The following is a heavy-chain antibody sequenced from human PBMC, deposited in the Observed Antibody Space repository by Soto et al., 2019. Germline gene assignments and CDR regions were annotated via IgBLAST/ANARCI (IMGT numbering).Heavy chain of an antibody. Sequence: ASVKVSCKASGFTFTSSAMQWVRQARGQRLEWIGWIVVGSGNTNYAQKFQERVTITRDMSTSTAYMELSSLRSEDTAVYYCAADHSTNYYYHGMDVWGQGTTVTVSS. J-gene: IGHJ6*02. CDR3: AADHSTNYYYHGMDV. V-gene: IGHV1-58*02. CDR1: GFTFTSSA. CDR2: IVVGSGNT. D-gene: IGHD6-13*01.